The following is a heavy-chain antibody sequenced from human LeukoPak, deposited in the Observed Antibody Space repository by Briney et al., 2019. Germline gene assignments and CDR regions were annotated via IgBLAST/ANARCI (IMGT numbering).Heavy chain of an antibody. J-gene: IGHJ5*02. CDR1: GYTFTGYY. Sequence: ASVKVSCKASGYTFTGYYMHWVRQAPGQGLEWMGWVNPNSGGTNYAQKFQGRVTITADKSTSTAYMELSSLRSEDTAVYYCARSDPAAAHWGFDWFDPWGQGTLVTVSS. V-gene: IGHV1-2*02. CDR2: VNPNSGGT. CDR3: ARSDPAAAHWGFDWFDP. D-gene: IGHD6-13*01.